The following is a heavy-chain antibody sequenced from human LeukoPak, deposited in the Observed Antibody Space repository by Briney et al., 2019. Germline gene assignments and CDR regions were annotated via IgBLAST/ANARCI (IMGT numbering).Heavy chain of an antibody. CDR2: IYPGDSDT. D-gene: IGHD3-22*01. Sequence: GESLKISCKGSGYSFTTYWIGWVRQMPGKGLEWMGIIYPGDSDTRYSPSFQGQVTISADKSISTAYLQWSSLKASDTAMYYCARPESYYYDSSGYYLLNFDYWGQGTLVTVSS. V-gene: IGHV5-51*01. J-gene: IGHJ4*02. CDR3: ARPESYYYDSSGYYLLNFDY. CDR1: GYSFTTYW.